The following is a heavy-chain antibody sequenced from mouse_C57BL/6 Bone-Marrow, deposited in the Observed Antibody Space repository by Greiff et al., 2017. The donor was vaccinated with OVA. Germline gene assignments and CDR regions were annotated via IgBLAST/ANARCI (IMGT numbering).Heavy chain of an antibody. J-gene: IGHJ3*01. CDR2: IDPEDGET. Sequence: EVQLQQSGAELVKPGASVKLSCTASGFNFNDYYMHWVKQRTEQGLEWIGRIDPEDGETKYAPKFQGKATLTADTSSNTACLQLSSLTSEDTAVYYGATTGNWFAYWGQGTLVTVSA. D-gene: IGHD4-1*01. CDR3: ATTGNWFAY. V-gene: IGHV14-2*01. CDR1: GFNFNDYY.